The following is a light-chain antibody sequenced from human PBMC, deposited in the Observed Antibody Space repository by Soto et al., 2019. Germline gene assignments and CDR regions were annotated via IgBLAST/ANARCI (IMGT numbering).Light chain of an antibody. CDR3: QKCKVAPFT. Sequence: DIQMTQSASSLVGDRVTITCRASQDIGNFLAWYQQKPGKDPKLLIYAASTLQSGVPSRFSGSGSGTDFTLTISSLHPEDVATYYCQKCKVAPFTLGGGTKVDIK. J-gene: IGKJ4*01. CDR2: AAS. V-gene: IGKV1-27*01. CDR1: QDIGNF.